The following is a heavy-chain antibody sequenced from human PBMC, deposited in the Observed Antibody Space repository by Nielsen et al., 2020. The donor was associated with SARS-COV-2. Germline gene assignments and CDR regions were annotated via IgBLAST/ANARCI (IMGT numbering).Heavy chain of an antibody. CDR1: GFTFDDYA. Sequence: GESLKISCAASGFTFDDYAMHWVRQPPGKGLEWVSTIRGDGSSTYYADSVKGRFTISRDNSKHSLYLQMNSLRTEDTALYYCAKGERSYDAFDIWGQGTMVTVSS. D-gene: IGHD1-26*01. CDR2: IRGDGSST. CDR3: AKGERSYDAFDI. J-gene: IGHJ3*02. V-gene: IGHV3-43*02.